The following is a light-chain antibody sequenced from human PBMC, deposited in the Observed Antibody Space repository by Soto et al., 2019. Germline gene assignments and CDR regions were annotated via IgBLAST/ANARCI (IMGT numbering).Light chain of an antibody. J-gene: IGLJ1*01. CDR1: SSDVGVYDS. Sequence: QSVLTQPASVSGSPGQSITISCNGTSSDVGVYDSVAWYPLNPGKAPKLMIYDVSNRPWGGSSRFSGSKSGNTASLSISGLQAEDQADCYCSSYATGSTLVFGTGTKVTVL. CDR3: SSYATGSTLV. V-gene: IGLV2-14*01. CDR2: DVS.